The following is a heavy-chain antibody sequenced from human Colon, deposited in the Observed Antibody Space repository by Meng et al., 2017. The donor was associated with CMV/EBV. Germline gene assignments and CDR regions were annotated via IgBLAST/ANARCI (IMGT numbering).Heavy chain of an antibody. CDR2: VYISGNT. CDR3: ARDSNLSGLAY. V-gene: IGHV4-4*07. J-gene: IGHJ4*02. Sequence: QGQPRESGPGRVNPPDPPPLPGTLAVASITVYCWGWIRQPAGKGLEWIGLVYISGNTTYKPSLKSRVTMSIDTSKNQLSLNIRSVTAADTAVYYCARDSNLSGLAYWGQGTLVTVSS. CDR1: VASITVYC. D-gene: IGHD3-10*01.